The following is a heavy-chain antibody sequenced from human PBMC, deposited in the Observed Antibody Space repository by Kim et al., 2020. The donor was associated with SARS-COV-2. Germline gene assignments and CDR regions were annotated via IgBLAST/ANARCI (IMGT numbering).Heavy chain of an antibody. V-gene: IGHV3-21*01. CDR2: ISSSSSYI. Sequence: GGSLRLSCAASGFTFSIYSMNWVRQAPGKGLEWVSSISSSSSYIYYADSVKGRFTISRDNAKNSLYLQMNSLRAEDTAVYYCARASTVAGTGGYWGQGTLVTVSS. CDR3: ARASTVAGTGGY. D-gene: IGHD6-19*01. CDR1: GFTFSIYS. J-gene: IGHJ4*02.